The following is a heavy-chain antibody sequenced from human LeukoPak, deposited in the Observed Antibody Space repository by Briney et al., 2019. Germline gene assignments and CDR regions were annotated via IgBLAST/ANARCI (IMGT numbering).Heavy chain of an antibody. Sequence: PSETLSLTCAVYGGSFSGYYWSWIRQPPGKGLEWIGEINHSGSTNYNPSLKSRVTISVDTSKNQFSLKLSSVAAAGTAVYYCARRRSMVRGVTSRFDPWGQGTLVTVSS. CDR2: INHSGST. J-gene: IGHJ5*02. CDR1: GGSFSGYY. V-gene: IGHV4-34*01. CDR3: ARRRSMVRGVTSRFDP. D-gene: IGHD3-10*01.